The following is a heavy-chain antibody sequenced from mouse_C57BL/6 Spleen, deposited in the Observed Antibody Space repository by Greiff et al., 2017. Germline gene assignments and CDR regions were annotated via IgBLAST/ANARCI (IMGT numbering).Heavy chain of an antibody. Sequence: VQLQQPGAELVMPGASVKLSCKASGYTFTSYWMHWVKQRPGQGLEWIGEIDPSDSYTNYNQKFKGKSTLTVDTSSSTAYMQLSSLTSEDSAVYYCARGTGRAWFAYWGQGTLVTVSA. CDR1: GYTFTSYW. J-gene: IGHJ3*01. V-gene: IGHV1-69*01. D-gene: IGHD4-1*01. CDR3: ARGTGRAWFAY. CDR2: IDPSDSYT.